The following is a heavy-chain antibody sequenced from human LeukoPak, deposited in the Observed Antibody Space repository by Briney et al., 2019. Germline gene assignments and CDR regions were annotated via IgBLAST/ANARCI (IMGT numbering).Heavy chain of an antibody. D-gene: IGHD3-10*01. J-gene: IGHJ6*02. Sequence: GGSLRLSCAASGFTFSSYEMNWVRQAPGKGLEWVSYISSSGSTIYYADSAKGRFTISRDNAKNSLYLQMNSLRAEDTAVYYCARDCRYGSGFGCYYYGMDVWGQGTTVTVSS. CDR2: ISSSGSTI. CDR3: ARDCRYGSGFGCYYYGMDV. V-gene: IGHV3-48*03. CDR1: GFTFSSYE.